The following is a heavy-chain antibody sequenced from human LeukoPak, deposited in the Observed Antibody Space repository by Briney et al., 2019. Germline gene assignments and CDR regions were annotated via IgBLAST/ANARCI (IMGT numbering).Heavy chain of an antibody. V-gene: IGHV3-23*01. J-gene: IGHJ5*02. CDR2: ISNDGGGT. CDR1: GFIFNSYG. Sequence: GGSLRLSCAASGFIFNSYGLIWVRQAPGKGLEWVSAISNDGGGTNYADFVRGRFTISRDSSKNTLFLQMNSLRAEDTALYYCAKGSSGYFADLWGQGTLVTVSS. CDR3: AKGSSGYFADL. D-gene: IGHD3-22*01.